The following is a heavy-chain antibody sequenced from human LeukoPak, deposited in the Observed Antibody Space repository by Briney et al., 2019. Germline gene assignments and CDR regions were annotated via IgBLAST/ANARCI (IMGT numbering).Heavy chain of an antibody. CDR1: GFTVSSNY. D-gene: IGHD3-22*01. Sequence: GGSLRLSCAAFGFTVSSNYMTWVRQAPGKGLEWVSVIYSGGSTYYADSVKGRFTISRDNSMNTLYLQMNFLRAEDTAVYYCVGGGSSGRFDYWGQGTLVTVSS. CDR3: VGGGSSGRFDY. CDR2: IYSGGST. V-gene: IGHV3-53*01. J-gene: IGHJ4*02.